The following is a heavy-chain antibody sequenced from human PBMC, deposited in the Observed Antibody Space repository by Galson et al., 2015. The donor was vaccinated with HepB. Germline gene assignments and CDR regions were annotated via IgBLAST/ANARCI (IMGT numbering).Heavy chain of an antibody. D-gene: IGHD5-12*01. Sequence: SVKVSCKASGHTFSNYYIHWVRQAPGQGLEWMGMIHPRGGTTRHAQRFQGRVTMTRDTSTRTAYMELSSLISDDTAVYYCATDAGDSGYHSFFDSWGQGTLVTVSS. CDR3: ATDAGDSGYHSFFDS. V-gene: IGHV1-46*01. CDR1: GHTFSNYY. CDR2: IHPRGGTT. J-gene: IGHJ4*02.